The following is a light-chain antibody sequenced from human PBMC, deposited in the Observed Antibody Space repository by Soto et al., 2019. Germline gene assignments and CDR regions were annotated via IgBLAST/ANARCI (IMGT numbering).Light chain of an antibody. CDR2: AAS. V-gene: IGKV3-20*01. Sequence: EIVLTQSPATLSLSPGERATLSCRASESVASNYLAWYQKRPGQAPRLLIYAASTRAAGIPDRFTGSGSGRDFTLTISRLEPEDFAVFFCHHYSRSPIFTFGPGTTVDIK. CDR1: ESVASNY. J-gene: IGKJ3*01. CDR3: HHYSRSPIFT.